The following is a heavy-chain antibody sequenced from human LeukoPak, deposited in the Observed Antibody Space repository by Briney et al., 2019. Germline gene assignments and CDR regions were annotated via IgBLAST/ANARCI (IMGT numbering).Heavy chain of an antibody. Sequence: GGSLRLSCAASGFTFSSYAMSWVRQAPGKGLEWVSAISGSGGSTYYADSVKGRFTISRDNSKNTLYLQMNSLRAEDTAVYHCAKVRPRGYSYGDLGYWGQGTLVTVSS. D-gene: IGHD5-18*01. CDR3: AKVRPRGYSYGDLGY. V-gene: IGHV3-23*01. CDR1: GFTFSSYA. J-gene: IGHJ4*02. CDR2: ISGSGGST.